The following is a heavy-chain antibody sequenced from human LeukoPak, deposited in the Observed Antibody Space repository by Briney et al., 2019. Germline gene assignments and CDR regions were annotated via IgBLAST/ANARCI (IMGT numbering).Heavy chain of an antibody. D-gene: IGHD5-18*01. Sequence: ASVKVSCKASGYTFTSHGISWVRQAPGQGLEWMGWISAYNGNTNYAQKLQGRVTMTKDISTSTAYMELRSLRSDDTAVYYCARGSRYSYGYDLVGSNDYWGQGTLVTVSS. CDR3: ARGSRYSYGYDLVGSNDY. CDR2: ISAYNGNT. J-gene: IGHJ4*02. V-gene: IGHV1-18*01. CDR1: GYTFTSHG.